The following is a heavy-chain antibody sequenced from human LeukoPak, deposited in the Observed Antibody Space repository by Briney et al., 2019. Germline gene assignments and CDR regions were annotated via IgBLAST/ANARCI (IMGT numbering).Heavy chain of an antibody. CDR3: ARDRQLWCLSDY. J-gene: IGHJ4*02. D-gene: IGHD4/OR15-4a*01. Sequence: PGGSLRLSCAASGFTFSSYNMNWVRQAPGKGLEWVSSITSSSSYMYYADSVKGRFTISRDNAKNSLYLQMNSLRAEDTAVYYCARDRQLWCLSDYWGQGTLVTVSS. V-gene: IGHV3-21*01. CDR1: GFTFSSYN. CDR2: ITSSSSYM.